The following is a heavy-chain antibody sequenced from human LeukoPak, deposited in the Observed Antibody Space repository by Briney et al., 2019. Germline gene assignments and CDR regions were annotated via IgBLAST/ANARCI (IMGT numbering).Heavy chain of an antibody. Sequence: GGSLRLSCAASGLTFDDYTMHWVRHAPGKGLEWVSLISWDGGSTYYADSVKGRFTISRDNSKNSLYLQMNSLRTEDTALYYCAKGFGYCSSTSCYNDGMDVWGQGTTVTVSS. D-gene: IGHD2-2*02. V-gene: IGHV3-43*01. J-gene: IGHJ6*02. CDR1: GLTFDDYT. CDR3: AKGFGYCSSTSCYNDGMDV. CDR2: ISWDGGST.